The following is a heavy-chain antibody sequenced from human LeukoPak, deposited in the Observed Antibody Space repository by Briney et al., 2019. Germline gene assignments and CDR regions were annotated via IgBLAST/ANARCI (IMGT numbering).Heavy chain of an antibody. Sequence: SETLSLTCTVSGGSISSYYWSWIRQPPGKGLEWIGYIYYSGSTNYNPSLKSRVTISVDTSKNQFSLKLSSVTAADTAVYYCARDDGSGSPPYFDYWGQGTLVTVSS. CDR2: IYYSGST. CDR1: GGSISSYY. J-gene: IGHJ4*02. V-gene: IGHV4-59*01. CDR3: ARDDGSGSPPYFDY. D-gene: IGHD3-10*01.